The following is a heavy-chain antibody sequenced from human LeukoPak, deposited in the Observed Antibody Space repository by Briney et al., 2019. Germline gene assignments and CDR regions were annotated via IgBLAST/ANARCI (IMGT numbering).Heavy chain of an antibody. CDR1: GYTFTGYY. J-gene: IGHJ5*02. V-gene: IGHV1-2*02. CDR2: INPDSGGT. CDR3: ARGSPVRDWFDP. D-gene: IGHD1-1*01. Sequence: ASVKVSCKASGYTFTGYYMHWVRQAPGQGLEWMGWINPDSGGTNYPQKFQGRVTMTRDTSISTAYMEPSRLRSDDTAVYYCARGSPVRDWFDPWGQGAMVTVSS.